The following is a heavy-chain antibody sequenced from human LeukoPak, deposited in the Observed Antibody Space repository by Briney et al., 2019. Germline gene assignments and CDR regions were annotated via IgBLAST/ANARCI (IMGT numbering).Heavy chain of an antibody. CDR2: INAGNGNT. J-gene: IGHJ6*02. D-gene: IGHD2-21*02. CDR3: AREGSVVTATHYYYYYGMDV. V-gene: IGHV1-3*01. Sequence: ASVKVSCKASGYTFTSYAMHWVRQAPGQRLEWMGWINAGNGNTKYSQKFQGRVTITRDTSASTAYMELSSLRSEDTAVYYCAREGSVVTATHYYYYYGMDVWGQGTTVTVSS. CDR1: GYTFTSYA.